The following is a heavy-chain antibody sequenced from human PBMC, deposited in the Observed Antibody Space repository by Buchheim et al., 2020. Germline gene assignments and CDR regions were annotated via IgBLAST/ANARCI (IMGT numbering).Heavy chain of an antibody. V-gene: IGHV1-46*01. CDR1: GYTFTSYY. Sequence: QVQLVQSGAEVKKPGASVKVSCKASGYTFTSYYMHWVRQAPGQGLEWMEIINPSGGSTSYAQKFQGRVTMTRDTSTSTVYMELSSLRSEDTAVYYCARERLWFYSLYYYYGMDVWGQGTT. CDR3: ARERLWFYSLYYYYGMDV. CDR2: INPSGGST. D-gene: IGHD3-10*01. J-gene: IGHJ6*02.